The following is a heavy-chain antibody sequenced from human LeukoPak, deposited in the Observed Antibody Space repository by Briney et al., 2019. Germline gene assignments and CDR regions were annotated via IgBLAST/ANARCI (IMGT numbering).Heavy chain of an antibody. V-gene: IGHV4-59*01. J-gene: IGHJ2*01. D-gene: IGHD6-25*01. Sequence: SETLSLTCTVSGGSLSSDYCSCVRQPPGNGLESITYIHYRGTTNSDPSLRSPGTISVDPSKNQVSLKLSSVTAADTAVYYCARDRATSSDWPNWYFALWGRGTLVSVSS. CDR2: IHYRGTT. CDR1: GGSLSSDY. CDR3: ARDRATSSDWPNWYFAL.